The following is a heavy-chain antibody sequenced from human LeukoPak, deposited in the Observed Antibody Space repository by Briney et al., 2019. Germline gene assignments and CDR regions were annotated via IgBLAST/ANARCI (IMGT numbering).Heavy chain of an antibody. CDR3: ARESPKEWELHYLDY. CDR2: IYTSGST. Sequence: SETLSLTCTVSGGSISSGSYYWSWIRQPAGKGLEWIGRIYTSGSTNYNPSLKSRVTISVDTSKNQFSLKLSSVTAADTAVYYCARESPKEWELHYLDYWGQGTLVTVSS. CDR1: GGSISSGSYY. D-gene: IGHD1-26*01. V-gene: IGHV4-61*02. J-gene: IGHJ4*02.